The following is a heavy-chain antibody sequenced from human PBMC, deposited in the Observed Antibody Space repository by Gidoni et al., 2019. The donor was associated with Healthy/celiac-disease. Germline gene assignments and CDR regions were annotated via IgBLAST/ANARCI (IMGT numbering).Heavy chain of an antibody. CDR3: ARDDGIAAPIDY. D-gene: IGHD6-6*01. CDR2: INAGNGNT. Sequence: QVQLVQSGAEVKKPGASVKVSCKASGYTVTSYAMHWVRQAPGQRFEWMGWINAGNGNTKYSQKFQGRVTITRDTSASTAYMELSSLRSEDTAVYYCARDDGIAAPIDYWGQGTLVTVSS. J-gene: IGHJ4*02. CDR1: GYTVTSYA. V-gene: IGHV1-3*01.